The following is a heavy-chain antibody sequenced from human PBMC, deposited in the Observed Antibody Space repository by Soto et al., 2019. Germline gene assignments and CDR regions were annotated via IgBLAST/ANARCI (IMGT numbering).Heavy chain of an antibody. Sequence: QVQLVQSGAEVKKPGSSVKVPCKASGGTFSSYAISWVRQAPGQGLEWMGGIIPIFGTANYAQKFQGRVTITADESTSTAYMELSSLRSEDTAVYYCARAVDYYGSGSYTYGMDVWGQGTTVTVSS. CDR2: IIPIFGTA. D-gene: IGHD3-10*01. V-gene: IGHV1-69*01. CDR1: GGTFSSYA. CDR3: ARAVDYYGSGSYTYGMDV. J-gene: IGHJ6*02.